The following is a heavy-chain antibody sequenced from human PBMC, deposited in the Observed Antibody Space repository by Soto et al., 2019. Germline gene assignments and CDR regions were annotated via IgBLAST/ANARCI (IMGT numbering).Heavy chain of an antibody. CDR3: AREYGSGSSIDY. D-gene: IGHD3-10*01. V-gene: IGHV1-18*01. Sequence: QVQLGQSGAEVKKPGASVKVACQASGYTITSYGISWVRQAPGQGIERMGWISAYNGNTNYAQKLQGRVTMSTDTSTSTFHIELRSLRSDDTALYYCAREYGSGSSIDYWGKGTLVTVSS. CDR2: ISAYNGNT. J-gene: IGHJ4*02. CDR1: GYTITSYG.